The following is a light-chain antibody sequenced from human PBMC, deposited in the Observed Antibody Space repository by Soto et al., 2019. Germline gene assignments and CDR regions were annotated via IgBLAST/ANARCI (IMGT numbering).Light chain of an antibody. V-gene: IGKV3-11*01. J-gene: IGKJ4*01. CDR3: QQRSNWPPA. CDR1: QSVSSY. CDR2: DAS. Sequence: EIVLTQSPATLSLSPGERATLSSRSSQSVSSYLACYQQKPGQAPRLLIYDASNRATGIPARFSGSGSGTDFTLTISSLEPEDFAVYYCQQRSNWPPAFGGGTKVEIK.